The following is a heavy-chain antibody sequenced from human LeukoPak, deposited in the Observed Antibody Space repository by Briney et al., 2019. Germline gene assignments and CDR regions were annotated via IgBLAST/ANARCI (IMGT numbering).Heavy chain of an antibody. CDR1: GFTFGSYG. J-gene: IGHJ6*03. CDR3: AGEYYFYHMDG. Sequence: GGSLRLSCAASGFTFGSYGMSWVRQAPRKGLEWVSGISASGAITYYADSVKGRFTISRDISTDTLYLQMSSLRAEDTAVYYCAGEYYFYHMDGWGEGTTVTVSS. V-gene: IGHV3-23*01. CDR2: ISASGAIT.